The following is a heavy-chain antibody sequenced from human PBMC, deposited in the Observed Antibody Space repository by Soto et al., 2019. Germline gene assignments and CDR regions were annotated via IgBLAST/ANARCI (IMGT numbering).Heavy chain of an antibody. D-gene: IGHD3-10*01. Sequence: GGSLRLSCAASGFTFSSYWMSWVRQAPGKGLEWVANIKQDGSEKYYVDSVKGRFTISRDNAKNSLYLQMNSLRAEDTAVYYCARDSSGSYGGNPYYYYYGMDVWGQGTTVTVSS. V-gene: IGHV3-7*05. CDR3: ARDSSGSYGGNPYYYYYGMDV. J-gene: IGHJ6*02. CDR2: IKQDGSEK. CDR1: GFTFSSYW.